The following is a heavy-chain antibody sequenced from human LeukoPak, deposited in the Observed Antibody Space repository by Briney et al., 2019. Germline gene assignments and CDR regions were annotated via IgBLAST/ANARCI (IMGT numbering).Heavy chain of an antibody. CDR2: ISSSGFTL. J-gene: IGHJ4*02. V-gene: IGHV3-48*01. CDR3: ARAGSHCSGGSCFTLFDY. CDR1: GFTCSDYS. D-gene: IGHD2-15*01. Sequence: PGGSLRLSCVASGFTCSDYSMNWVRQAPGKGLEWVSYISSSGFTLNYADSVKGRFTISRDNAKNSLYLQMNGLRAEDTAVYYCARAGSHCSGGSCFTLFDYWGQGTLVTVSS.